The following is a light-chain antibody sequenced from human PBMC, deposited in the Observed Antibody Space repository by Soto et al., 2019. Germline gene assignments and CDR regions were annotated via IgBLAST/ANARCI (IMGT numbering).Light chain of an antibody. CDR3: QQLTAYPPWT. V-gene: IGKV1-9*01. CDR2: AAS. J-gene: IGKJ1*01. CDR1: QGIRSS. Sequence: DIQLTQSPSFLSESVGERVTITCRASQGIRSSLAWYQQRPGKAPTLLIYAASTLQAGVASRFSGSGSGTDFTLTISSLQPEDYATYYCQQLTAYPPWTFGQGTKVEIK.